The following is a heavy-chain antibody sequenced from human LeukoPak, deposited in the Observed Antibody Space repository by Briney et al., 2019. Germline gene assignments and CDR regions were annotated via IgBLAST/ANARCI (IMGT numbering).Heavy chain of an antibody. CDR2: IIPILGIA. CDR1: GGTFSSYG. V-gene: IGHV1-69*04. D-gene: IGHD2-2*01. J-gene: IGHJ3*02. CDR3: ARAIPPNPGYCSSTSCYPNDAFDI. Sequence: SVKVSCKASGGTFSSYGISWVRQAPGQGLEWMGRIIPILGIANYAQKFQGRVTITADKSTSTAYMELSSLRSEDTAVYYCARAIPPNPGYCSSTSCYPNDAFDIWGQGTMVTVSS.